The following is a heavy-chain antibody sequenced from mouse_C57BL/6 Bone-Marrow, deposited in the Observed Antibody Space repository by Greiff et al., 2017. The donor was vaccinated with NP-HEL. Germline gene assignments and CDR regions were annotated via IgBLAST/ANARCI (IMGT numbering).Heavy chain of an antibody. V-gene: IGHV1-64*01. CDR2: IHPNSGST. D-gene: IGHD1-1*01. CDR3: ATYGSSYCWYFDV. J-gene: IGHJ1*03. Sequence: VQLQQPGAELVKPGASVKLSCKASGYTLTSYWMRWVKQRPGQGLEWIGMIHPNSGSTNYNEKFKSKATLTVDKSSSTAYMQLSSLTSEDSAVYYCATYGSSYCWYFDVWGTGTTVTVSS. CDR1: GYTLTSYW.